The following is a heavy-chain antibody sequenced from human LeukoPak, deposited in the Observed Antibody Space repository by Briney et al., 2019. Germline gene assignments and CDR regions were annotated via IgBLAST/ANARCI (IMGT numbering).Heavy chain of an antibody. CDR3: ARDRRVVVAAGDNWFDP. D-gene: IGHD2-15*01. J-gene: IGHJ5*02. CDR2: INPNSGGT. CDR1: GYTFTGYY. V-gene: IGHV1-2*02. Sequence: GAPVKVSCKASGYTFTGYYMHWVRQAPGQGLEWMGWINPNSGGTNYAQKFQGRVTMTRDTSISTAYMELSRLRSDDTAVYYCARDRRVVVAAGDNWFDPWGQGTLVTVSS.